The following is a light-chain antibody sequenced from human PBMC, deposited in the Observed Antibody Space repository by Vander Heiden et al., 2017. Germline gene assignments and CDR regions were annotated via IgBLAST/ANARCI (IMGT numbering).Light chain of an antibody. CDR3: TACDASGSGVV. CDR1: SSNIGSNY. V-gene: IGLV1-47*01. Sequence: SASAIPEKRVTISCSGSSSNIGSNYVYWYQQLPGTAPKLLIYRNNQRPSGVPDRFSVSKSGTSASVAISGLQSEGVADYYCTACDASGSGVVFGGGTKLTVL. CDR2: RNN. J-gene: IGLJ2*01.